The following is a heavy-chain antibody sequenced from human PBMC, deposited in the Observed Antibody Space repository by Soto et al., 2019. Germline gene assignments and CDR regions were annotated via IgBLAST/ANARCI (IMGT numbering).Heavy chain of an antibody. CDR1: GGSISSSSYY. Sequence: QLQLQESGPGLVKPSETLSLTCTVSGGSISSSSYYWGWIRQPPGKGLEWIGSIYYSGSTYYNPSLKSRVTISVDTSKNQFSLKLSSVTAADTAVYYCARDLFSGSSDDAFDIWGQGTMVTVSS. CDR3: ARDLFSGSSDDAFDI. CDR2: IYYSGST. V-gene: IGHV4-39*07. D-gene: IGHD1-26*01. J-gene: IGHJ3*02.